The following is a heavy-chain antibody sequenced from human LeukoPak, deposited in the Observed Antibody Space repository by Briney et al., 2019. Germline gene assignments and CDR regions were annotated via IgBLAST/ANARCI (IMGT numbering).Heavy chain of an antibody. D-gene: IGHD6-13*01. CDR2: ISYDGSNK. CDR3: ARPYSSSWYGDYYFDY. CDR1: GFTFSSYA. Sequence: PGGSLRLSCAASGFTFSSYAMHWVRQAPGKGLEWVAVISYDGSNKYYADSVKGRFTISRDNSKNTLYLQMNSLRAEDTAVYYCARPYSSSWYGDYYFDYWGQGTLVTVSS. V-gene: IGHV3-30*04. J-gene: IGHJ4*02.